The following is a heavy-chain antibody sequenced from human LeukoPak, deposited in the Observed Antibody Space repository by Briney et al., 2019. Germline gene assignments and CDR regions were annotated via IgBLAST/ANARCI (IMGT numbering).Heavy chain of an antibody. CDR3: AREKAVAGAYYYGMDV. CDR1: GFTFSSDA. V-gene: IGHV3-30*04. CDR2: ISYDGSNK. Sequence: GGSLRLSCAASGFTFSSDAMHWVRQAPGKGLEWVAVISYDGSNKYYADSVKGRFTISRDNSKNTLYLQMNSLRAEDTAVYYCAREKAVAGAYYYGMDVWGKGTTVTVSS. D-gene: IGHD6-19*01. J-gene: IGHJ6*04.